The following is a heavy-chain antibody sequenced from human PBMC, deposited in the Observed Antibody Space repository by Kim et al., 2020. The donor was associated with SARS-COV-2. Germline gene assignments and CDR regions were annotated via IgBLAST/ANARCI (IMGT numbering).Heavy chain of an antibody. J-gene: IGHJ6*02. CDR3: ARGGSGYVYYYGMDV. V-gene: IGHV4-59*01. D-gene: IGHD5-12*01. CDR1: GGSISSYY. Sequence: SETLSLTCTVSGGSISSYYWSWIRQPPGKGLEWIGYIYYSGSTNYNPSLKSRVTISVDTSKNQFSLKLSSVTAADTAVYYCARGGSGYVYYYGMDVWGQGTTVTVSS. CDR2: IYYSGST.